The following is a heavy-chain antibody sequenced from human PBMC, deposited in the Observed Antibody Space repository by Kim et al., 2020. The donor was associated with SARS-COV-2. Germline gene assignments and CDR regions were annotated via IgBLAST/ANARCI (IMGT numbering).Heavy chain of an antibody. J-gene: IGHJ5*01. Sequence: SETLSLTCAVYGGSFSGYYWSWIRQPPGKGLEWIGEINHSGSTNYNPSLKSRVTISVDTSKNQFSLKLSSVTAADTAVYYCARNTGSNYFNRPAARHNW. D-gene: IGHD4-4*01. V-gene: IGHV4-34*01. CDR3: ARNTGSNYFNRPAARHNW. CDR2: INHSGST. CDR1: GGSFSGYY.